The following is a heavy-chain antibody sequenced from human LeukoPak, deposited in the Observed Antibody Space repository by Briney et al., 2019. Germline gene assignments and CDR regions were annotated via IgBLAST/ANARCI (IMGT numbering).Heavy chain of an antibody. Sequence: GGSLRLSCEASGFTFTTYSMTWVRQAPGKGLEWVSIISSGSSAIFSADALKGRFTISRDDAKNLLYLDMNSLRAEDTAVYYCAKWGLLTGYSSLGDWFDPWGQGTLVTVSS. CDR2: ISSGSSAI. V-gene: IGHV3-21*01. J-gene: IGHJ5*02. D-gene: IGHD6-19*01. CDR3: AKWGLLTGYSSLGDWFDP. CDR1: GFTFTTYS.